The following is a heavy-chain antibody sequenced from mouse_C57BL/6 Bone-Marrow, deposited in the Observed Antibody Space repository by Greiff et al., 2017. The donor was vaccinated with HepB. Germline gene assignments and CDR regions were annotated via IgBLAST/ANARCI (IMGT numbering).Heavy chain of an antibody. CDR2: INPNNGGT. CDR1: GYTFTDYN. J-gene: IGHJ3*01. D-gene: IGHD2-5*01. Sequence: VQLKQSGPELVKPGASVKIPCKASGYTFTDYNMDWVKQSHVKSLEWIGDINPNNGGTIYNQKFKGKATLTVDKSSSTAYMELRSLTSEDTAVYYCATPAYYSNYAWFAYWGQGTLVTVSA. V-gene: IGHV1-18*01. CDR3: ATPAYYSNYAWFAY.